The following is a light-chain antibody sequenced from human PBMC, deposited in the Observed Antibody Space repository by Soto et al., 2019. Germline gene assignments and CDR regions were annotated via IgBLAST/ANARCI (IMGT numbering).Light chain of an antibody. J-gene: IGKJ4*01. CDR3: QQYYSTPPT. CDR2: WAS. CDR1: QSVLYSSNNKNY. V-gene: IGKV4-1*01. Sequence: DIVMTQSPDSLAVSLGERATINCKSSQSVLYSSNNKNYLTWYQQKPGQPPKLLIYWASNRESGVPDRFSGSGSGTDFTLTISSLQDEDVAIYYCQQYYSTPPTFGGGTKVEI.